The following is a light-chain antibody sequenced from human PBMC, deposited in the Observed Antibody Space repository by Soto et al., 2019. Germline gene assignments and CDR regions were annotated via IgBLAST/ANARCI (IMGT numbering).Light chain of an antibody. CDR1: SSDVGTYNY. Sequence: QSVLTQPASVSGSPGQSITISCTGTSSDVGTYNYVSWYQLHPDKAPKLMIYEVSNRPSGVSNRFSGSKSGNTASLTISGLQAEDEADYYCSSYTRSSTLVFGGGTKLTVL. CDR3: SSYTRSSTLV. CDR2: EVS. V-gene: IGLV2-14*01. J-gene: IGLJ2*01.